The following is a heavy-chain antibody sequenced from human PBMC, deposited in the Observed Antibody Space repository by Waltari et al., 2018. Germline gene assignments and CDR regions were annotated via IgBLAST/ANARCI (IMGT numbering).Heavy chain of an antibody. CDR3: ARLLGYSYEPRYYMDV. CDR1: GYSFTSYW. CDR2: IYPGDSDT. V-gene: IGHV5-51*01. J-gene: IGHJ6*03. Sequence: EVQLVQSGAEVKKPGESLKISCKGSGYSFTSYWIGWVGQMPGKGLEWMGIIYPGDSDTRYSPSFQGQVTISADESISTAYLQWSSLKASDTAMYYCARLLGYSYEPRYYMDVWGRGTTVTVPS. D-gene: IGHD5-18*01.